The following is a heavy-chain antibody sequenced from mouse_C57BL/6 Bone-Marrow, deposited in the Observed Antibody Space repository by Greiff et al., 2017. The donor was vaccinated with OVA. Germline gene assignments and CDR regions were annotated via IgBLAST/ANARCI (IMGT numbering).Heavy chain of an antibody. CDR2: IDPSDSYT. J-gene: IGHJ4*01. CDR3: ASSLLAMDY. V-gene: IGHV1-50*01. CDR1: GYTFTSYW. Sequence: QVQLQQPGAELVKPGASVKLSCKASGYTFTSYWMQWVKQRPGQGLEWIGEIDPSDSYTNYNQKFKGKATLTVDTSSSTAYMQLSSLTSEDSAVYYCASSLLAMDYWGQGTSVTVSS. D-gene: IGHD1-1*01.